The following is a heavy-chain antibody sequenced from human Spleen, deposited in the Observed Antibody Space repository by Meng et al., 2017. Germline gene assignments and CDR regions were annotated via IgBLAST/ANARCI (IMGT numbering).Heavy chain of an antibody. CDR2: INHSGST. J-gene: IGHJ4*02. D-gene: IGHD4-11*01. V-gene: IGHV4-34*01. CDR1: GGSFSDYY. Sequence: QGQLQQRGAGLLKPSETLSLTCVVSGGSFSDYYWSWIRQPPGKGLEWIGEINHSGSTNYNPSLESRATISVDTSKNNLSLKLSSVTAADSAVYYCARGPTTMAHDFDYWGQGTLVTVSS. CDR3: ARGPTTMAHDFDY.